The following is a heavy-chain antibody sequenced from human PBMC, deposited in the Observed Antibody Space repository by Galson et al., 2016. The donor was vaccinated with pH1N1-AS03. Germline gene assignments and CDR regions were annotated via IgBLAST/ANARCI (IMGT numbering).Heavy chain of an antibody. D-gene: IGHD7-27*01. J-gene: IGHJ4*02. Sequence: SLRLSCAASGFIFRNVWMTWVRQAPGKGLEWVSVIYGGGDTFYADSVKGRFTISRDNSKNTVHLQMSSLRVEDTAVYYCAREPWGSTQGKYWGQGTLVTVSS. V-gene: IGHV3-53*01. CDR1: GFIFRNVW. CDR2: IYGGGDT. CDR3: AREPWGSTQGKY.